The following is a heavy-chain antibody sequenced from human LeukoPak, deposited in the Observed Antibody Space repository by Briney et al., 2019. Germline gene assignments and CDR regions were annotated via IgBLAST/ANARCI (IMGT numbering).Heavy chain of an antibody. CDR2: INPSGGST. J-gene: IGHJ4*02. Sequence: ASVKVSCKASGYTFTSYYMHWVRQAPGQGLDWMEIINPSGGSTSYAQKFQGRVTMTRDTSTSTVYMELSSLRSEDTAVYYCARRAWGARRGLSFDYWGQGTLVTVSS. CDR3: ARRAWGARRGLSFDY. V-gene: IGHV1-46*01. CDR1: GYTFTSYY. D-gene: IGHD1-26*01.